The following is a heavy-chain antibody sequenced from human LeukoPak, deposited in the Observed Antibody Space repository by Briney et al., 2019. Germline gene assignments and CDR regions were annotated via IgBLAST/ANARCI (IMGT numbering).Heavy chain of an antibody. J-gene: IGHJ4*02. CDR2: ISGSGGST. D-gene: IGHD3-22*01. CDR3: ATERYYDSSGPDY. Sequence: GGSLRLSCAASGFTFSSYAMSWVRQAPGKRLEWVSAISGSGGSTYYADSVKGRFTISRDNSKNTLYLQMNSLRAEDTAVYYCATERYYDSSGPDYWGQGTLVTVSS. CDR1: GFTFSSYA. V-gene: IGHV3-23*01.